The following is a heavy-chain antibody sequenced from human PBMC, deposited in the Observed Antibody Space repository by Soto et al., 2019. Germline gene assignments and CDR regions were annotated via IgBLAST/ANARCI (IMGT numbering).Heavy chain of an antibody. Sequence: QVQLVQSGAEVKKPGSSVKVSCKASGGTFSSYAISWVRQAPGQGLEWMGGIIPIFGTANYAQKFQGRVTITADESTSTAYMELSSLRSEDTAVYYCARRGYSYGSYYYYGMHVWGQGTTVTVSS. CDR1: GGTFSSYA. D-gene: IGHD5-18*01. CDR3: ARRGYSYGSYYYYGMHV. J-gene: IGHJ6*02. V-gene: IGHV1-69*01. CDR2: IIPIFGTA.